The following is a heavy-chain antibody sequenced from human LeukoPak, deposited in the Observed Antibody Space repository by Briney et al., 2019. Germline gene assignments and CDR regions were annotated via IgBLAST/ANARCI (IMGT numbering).Heavy chain of an antibody. CDR3: ARDSAGNDY. CDR1: GFTFSTYW. V-gene: IGHV3-7*01. D-gene: IGHD6-13*01. J-gene: IGHJ4*02. CDR2: IKQDGSEK. Sequence: GGSLRLSCAASGFTFSTYWMSWVRQAPGKGLGWVANIKQDGSEKYYVDSVKGRFTISRDNAKYSLYLQMNSLRAEDTAMYYCARDSAGNDYWGQGTLVTVSS.